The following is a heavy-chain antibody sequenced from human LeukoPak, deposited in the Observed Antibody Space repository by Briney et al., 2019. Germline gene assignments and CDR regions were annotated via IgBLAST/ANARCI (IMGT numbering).Heavy chain of an antibody. Sequence: RASVKVSCKASGGTFSSYAISWVRQAPGQGLEWMGGIIPIFGTANYAQKFQGRVTITTDESTSTAYMGLSSLRSEDTAVYYCARGPGYCSSTSCYTRYYYMDVWGKGTTVTVSS. CDR3: ARGPGYCSSTSCYTRYYYMDV. CDR2: IIPIFGTA. D-gene: IGHD2-2*02. CDR1: GGTFSSYA. J-gene: IGHJ6*03. V-gene: IGHV1-69*05.